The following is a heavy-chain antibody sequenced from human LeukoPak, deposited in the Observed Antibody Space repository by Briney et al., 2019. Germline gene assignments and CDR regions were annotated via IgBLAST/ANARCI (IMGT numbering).Heavy chain of an antibody. V-gene: IGHV3-23*01. J-gene: IGHJ6*03. CDR1: GFTVSSNY. CDR3: AKDGHYGDSSMDV. Sequence: PGGSLRLSCAASGFTVSSNYMSWVRQAPGKGLEWVSAISGSGGSTYYADSVKGRFTISRDNSKNTLYLQMNSLRAEDTAVYYCAKDGHYGDSSMDVWGKGTTVTVSS. D-gene: IGHD4-17*01. CDR2: ISGSGGST.